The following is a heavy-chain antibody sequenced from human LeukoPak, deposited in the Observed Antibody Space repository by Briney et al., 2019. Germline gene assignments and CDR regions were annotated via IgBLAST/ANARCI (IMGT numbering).Heavy chain of an antibody. Sequence: GRSLRLSCAASGFTFSSYGMHWVRQAPGKGLEWVAVIWYGGSNKYYADSVKGRFTISRDNPKNTLYLQMNSLRAEDTAVYYCAKGRGVGYSYGYWEDNWFDPWGQGTLVTVSS. CDR1: GFTFSSYG. D-gene: IGHD5-18*01. V-gene: IGHV3-30*18. CDR2: IWYGGSNK. CDR3: AKGRGVGYSYGYWEDNWFDP. J-gene: IGHJ5*02.